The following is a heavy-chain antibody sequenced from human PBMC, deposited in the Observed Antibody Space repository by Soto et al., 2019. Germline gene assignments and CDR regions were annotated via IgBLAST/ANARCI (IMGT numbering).Heavy chain of an antibody. J-gene: IGHJ6*02. CDR2: ISRSGSA. Sequence: SETLSLTCAVSGGSFSGYYWNWIRQPPGKGLEWLGEISRSGSATYNPSLKGRVTMSVDTSKNQISLNVTSVTAADTAVYYCARDSTRWFPYYGIDVWGQGTKVTVSS. D-gene: IGHD6-13*01. V-gene: IGHV4-34*01. CDR1: GGSFSGYY. CDR3: ARDSTRWFPYYGIDV.